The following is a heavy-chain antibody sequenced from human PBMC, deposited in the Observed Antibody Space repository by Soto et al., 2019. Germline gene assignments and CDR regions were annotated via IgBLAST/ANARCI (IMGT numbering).Heavy chain of an antibody. CDR2: ISAYNGNT. V-gene: IGHV1-18*01. Sequence: GASVKVFCKASGYTFTSYGISWVRQAPGQGLEWMGWISAYNGNTNYAQKLQGRVTMTTDTSTSTAYMELRSLRSDDTAVYYCARGPRPYSSGWDGPGAFDIWGQGTMVTVSS. CDR1: GYTFTSYG. CDR3: ARGPRPYSSGWDGPGAFDI. J-gene: IGHJ3*02. D-gene: IGHD6-19*01.